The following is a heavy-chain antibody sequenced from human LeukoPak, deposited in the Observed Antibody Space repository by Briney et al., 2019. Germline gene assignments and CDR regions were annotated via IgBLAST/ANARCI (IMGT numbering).Heavy chain of an antibody. J-gene: IGHJ4*02. V-gene: IGHV4-34*01. CDR2: INHSGST. CDR3: ARGHVDTAMVHFDY. D-gene: IGHD5-18*01. CDR1: GGSFSGYY. Sequence: SETLSLTCAVYGGSFSGYYWSWIRQPPGKGLEWIGEINHSGSTNYNPSHKSRVTILVDTSKNQFSLKLSSVTAADTAVYYCARGHVDTAMVHFDYWGQGTLVTVSS.